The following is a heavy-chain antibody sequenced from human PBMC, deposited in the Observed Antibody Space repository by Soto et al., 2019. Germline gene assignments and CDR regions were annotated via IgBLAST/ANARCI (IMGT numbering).Heavy chain of an antibody. D-gene: IGHD2-2*01. Sequence: PGGSLRLSCAASGFTYSSYTMHWVRQAPGKGLEWVAVISHDGTNKDCGDSVKGRFTISRDNSKNTLYLQMNSLRAEDTAVYYCARDSEGVVVPAARYYFYGMDVWGQGTTVTVSS. V-gene: IGHV3-30-3*01. CDR1: GFTYSSYT. CDR3: ARDSEGVVVPAARYYFYGMDV. CDR2: ISHDGTNK. J-gene: IGHJ6*02.